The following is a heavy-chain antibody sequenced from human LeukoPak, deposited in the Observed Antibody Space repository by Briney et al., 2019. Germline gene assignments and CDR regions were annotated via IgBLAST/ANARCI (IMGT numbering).Heavy chain of an antibody. D-gene: IGHD6-19*01. Sequence: ASVKVSCKASGGTFSSYAISWVRQAPGQGLEWMGGIIPIFGTANYAQKFQGRVTITADESTSTAYMELSSLRFEDTAVYYCARSGSAGDSSGWYDWGQGTLVTVSS. J-gene: IGHJ4*02. CDR1: GGTFSSYA. CDR3: ARSGSAGDSSGWYD. V-gene: IGHV1-69*13. CDR2: IIPIFGTA.